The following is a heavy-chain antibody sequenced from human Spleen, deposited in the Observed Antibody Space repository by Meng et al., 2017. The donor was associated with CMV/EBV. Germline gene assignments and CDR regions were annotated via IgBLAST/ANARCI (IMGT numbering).Heavy chain of an antibody. CDR3: TTDRMRGGSYRDAFDI. Sequence: TFSNAWMSWVRQAPGKGLEWVGRIKSKTDGGTTDYAAPVKGRFTISRDDSKNTLYLQMNSLKTEDTAVYYCTTDRMRGGSYRDAFDIWGQGTMVTVSS. J-gene: IGHJ3*02. CDR2: IKSKTDGGTT. CDR1: TFSNAW. V-gene: IGHV3-15*01. D-gene: IGHD1-26*01.